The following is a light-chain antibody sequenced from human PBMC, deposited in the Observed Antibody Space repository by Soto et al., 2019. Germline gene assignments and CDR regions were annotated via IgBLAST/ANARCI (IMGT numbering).Light chain of an antibody. V-gene: IGKV1-5*01. CDR2: DAS. J-gene: IGKJ1*01. CDR1: QSISSW. CDR3: QQYHRYST. Sequence: DIQMTQSPSTLSASVGDRVTITCRASQSISSWLAWYQQKPGKAPKLLIYDASSLESGVPSRFSGSGSGTEFTLTISYLESDDFATYYCQQYHRYSTFGQGTKVDI.